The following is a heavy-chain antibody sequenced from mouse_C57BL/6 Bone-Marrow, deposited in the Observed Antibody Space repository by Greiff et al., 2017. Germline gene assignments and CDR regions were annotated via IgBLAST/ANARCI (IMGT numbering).Heavy chain of an antibody. CDR3: ASPSAGGY. D-gene: IGHD4-1*01. Sequence: VKLVESGPGLVQPSQSLSITCTVSGFSLTSYGVHWVRQSPGKGLEWLGVIWSGGSTDYNAAFISRLSISKDNSKSQVFFKMNSLQADDTAIYYCASPSAGGYWGQGTTLTVSS. J-gene: IGHJ2*01. V-gene: IGHV2-2*01. CDR2: IWSGGST. CDR1: GFSLTSYG.